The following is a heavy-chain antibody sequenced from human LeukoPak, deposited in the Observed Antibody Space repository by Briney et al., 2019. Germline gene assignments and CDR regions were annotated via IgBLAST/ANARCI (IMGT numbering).Heavy chain of an antibody. J-gene: IGHJ4*02. CDR3: AREGYSSSSENDY. D-gene: IGHD6-6*01. CDR2: IIPILGIA. V-gene: IGHV1-69*04. Sequence: SVKVSCKASGYTFIAYYMHWVRQAPGQGLEWMGRIIPILGIANYAQKFQGRVTITADKSTSTAYMELSSLRSEDTAVYYCAREGYSSSSENDYWGQGTLVTVSS. CDR1: GYTFIAYY.